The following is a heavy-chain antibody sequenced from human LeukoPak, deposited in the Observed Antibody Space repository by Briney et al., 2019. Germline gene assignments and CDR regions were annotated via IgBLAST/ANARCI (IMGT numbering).Heavy chain of an antibody. CDR2: IFYNGST. V-gene: IGHV4-59*01. Sequence: PSETLSLTCTVSGGSISSYYWSWIRQPPGKGLEWIGYIFYNGSTKHNPSLKSRVTMSLDTSKIQFSLKLKSMTAADTAVYFCARTILRTYGAYHYYYGMDVWGQGTTVSVSS. CDR1: GGSISSYY. J-gene: IGHJ6*02. D-gene: IGHD2-21*01. CDR3: ARTILRTYGAYHYYYGMDV.